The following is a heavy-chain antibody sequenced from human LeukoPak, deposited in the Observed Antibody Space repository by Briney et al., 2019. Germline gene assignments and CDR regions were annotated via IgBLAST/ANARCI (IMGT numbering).Heavy chain of an antibody. V-gene: IGHV1-2*02. J-gene: IGHJ4*02. Sequence: ASVKVSCKASGYTFTDYSIHWLRQAPGQELEWMGWLSPNSGDTKFAQKFQGRVTMTRDTSISTAYMELSSLTSDDTAVYYCARATDISSWYLAYWGQGTLVTVSS. D-gene: IGHD6-13*01. CDR1: GYTFTDYS. CDR3: ARATDISSWYLAY. CDR2: LSPNSGDT.